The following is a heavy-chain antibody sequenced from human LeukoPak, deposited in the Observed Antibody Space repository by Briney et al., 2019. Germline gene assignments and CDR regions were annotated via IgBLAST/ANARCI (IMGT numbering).Heavy chain of an antibody. CDR1: GFTFSSCA. Sequence: GGSLRLSCAASGFTFSSCAMSWVRQAPGKGLDWVSAISGSGDSTYYADSVKGRFTISRDNSKNTLYLQMNSLRAEDTAVYYCAKGGIGSSGLDYWGQGTPVTVSS. CDR3: AKGGIGSSGLDY. D-gene: IGHD6-13*01. J-gene: IGHJ4*02. CDR2: ISGSGDST. V-gene: IGHV3-23*01.